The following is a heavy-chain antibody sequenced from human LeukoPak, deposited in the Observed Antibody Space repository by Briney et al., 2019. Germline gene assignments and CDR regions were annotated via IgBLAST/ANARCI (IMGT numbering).Heavy chain of an antibody. V-gene: IGHV3-48*04. Sequence: GGSLRLSCAASGFTFSSYSMNWVRQAPGKGLEWVSYISSSSTIYYADSVKGRFTISRDNAKNSLYLQMNSLRAEDTAVYYCARDLDPIAAAGYGMDVWGQGTTVTVSS. CDR2: ISSSSTI. CDR3: ARDLDPIAAAGYGMDV. D-gene: IGHD6-13*01. J-gene: IGHJ6*02. CDR1: GFTFSSYS.